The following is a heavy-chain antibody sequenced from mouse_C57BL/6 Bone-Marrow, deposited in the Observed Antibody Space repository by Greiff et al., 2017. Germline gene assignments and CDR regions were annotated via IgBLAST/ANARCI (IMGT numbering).Heavy chain of an antibody. CDR2: INYDGSST. CDR1: GFTFSDYY. J-gene: IGHJ1*03. CDR3: ARGLHWYFDV. D-gene: IGHD2-2*01. V-gene: IGHV5-16*01. Sequence: EVKLMESEGGLVQPGSSMKLSCTASGFTFSDYYMAWVRQVPEKGLEWVANINYDGSSTYYLDSLKSRFIISRDNAKNILYLQMSSLKSEDTATYYYARGLHWYFDVWGTGTTVTVSS.